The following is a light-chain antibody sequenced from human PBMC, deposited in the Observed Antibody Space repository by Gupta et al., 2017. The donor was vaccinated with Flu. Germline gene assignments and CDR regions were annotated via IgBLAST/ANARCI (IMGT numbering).Light chain of an antibody. J-gene: IGLJ1*01. CDR2: KDT. CDR1: SLSKQN. CDR3: QSSDSSDTYV. Sequence: SYELTQPPSVSVSPGQTATITCAGDSLSKQNAYWFQQKPGQAPVLVIYKDTERPSGIPERFSGSSSGTSVTLTISGFQAEDEADYYCQSSDSSDTYVFGTGTKVTV. V-gene: IGLV3-25*02.